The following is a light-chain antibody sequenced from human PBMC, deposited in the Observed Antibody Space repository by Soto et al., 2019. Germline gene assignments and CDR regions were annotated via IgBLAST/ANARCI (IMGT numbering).Light chain of an antibody. CDR2: EGS. V-gene: IGLV2-23*03. CDR1: SSDVGSYNL. J-gene: IGLJ2*01. CDR3: CSYAGSSAFVL. Sequence: QSVLTQPASVSGSPGQSITISCTGTSSDVGSYNLVSWYQQHPGKAPKVMIYEGSKRPSGVSNRFSGSKSGNTASLTISGLQPEDEADYYCCSYAGSSAFVLFGGGTQLTVL.